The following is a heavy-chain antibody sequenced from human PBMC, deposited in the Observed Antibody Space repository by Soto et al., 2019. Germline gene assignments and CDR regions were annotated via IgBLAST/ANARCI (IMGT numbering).Heavy chain of an antibody. CDR2: IYYSGST. J-gene: IGHJ5*02. Sequence: SETLSLTCTVSGGSISNYYWSWIRQPPGKGLEWIGYIYYSGSTNYNPSLKSRVTISVDTSKNQFSLKLSSVTAADTAVYYCARYGSGSYPSWGQGTLVTVSS. D-gene: IGHD3-10*01. CDR1: GGSISNYY. CDR3: ARYGSGSYPS. V-gene: IGHV4-59*08.